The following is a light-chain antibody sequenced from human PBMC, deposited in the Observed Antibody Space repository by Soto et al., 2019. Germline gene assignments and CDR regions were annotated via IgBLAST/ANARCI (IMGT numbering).Light chain of an antibody. Sequence: QSVLAQPASVSGYPGQSITISCTGTSSDVGGYNYVSWYQQHPGKAPKLMIYAFSNRPSGVSNRFSGSKSCNTATLTISGLQAEDEADYYCCSYTVSGTYVFGTGTKVTVL. CDR3: CSYTVSGTYV. V-gene: IGLV2-14*01. J-gene: IGLJ1*01. CDR2: AFS. CDR1: SSDVGGYNY.